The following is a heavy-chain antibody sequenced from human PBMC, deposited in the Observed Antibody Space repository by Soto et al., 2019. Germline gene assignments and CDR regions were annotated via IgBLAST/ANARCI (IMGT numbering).Heavy chain of an antibody. CDR2: ISGGGDAT. Sequence: EVQLLESGGGLVQPGGSLRLSCAGSGFTFINYAMNWVRQAPGKGLEWVSSISGGGDATFFADSVRGRFTISRDNSKNTVTLQMNSLGVDDTDVYYCARKILGSTSRPNYCYFDLWGRGTLVTVSS. J-gene: IGHJ2*01. CDR1: GFTFINYA. V-gene: IGHV3-23*01. CDR3: ARKILGSTSRPNYCYFDL. D-gene: IGHD2-2*01.